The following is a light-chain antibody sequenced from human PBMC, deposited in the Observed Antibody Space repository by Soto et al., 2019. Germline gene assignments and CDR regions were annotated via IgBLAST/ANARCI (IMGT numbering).Light chain of an antibody. CDR2: EVS. J-gene: IGLJ2*01. CDR3: SSFTSSSTLV. V-gene: IGLV2-14*01. Sequence: QSALTQPASVSGSPGQSITISCAGTSSDIGAYNFVSWYQHHPGKAPKLMIYEVSSRPSGVSNRFSASKSGHTASLTISGLQAEDEADYYCSSFTSSSTLVFGGGTKVTVL. CDR1: SSDIGAYNF.